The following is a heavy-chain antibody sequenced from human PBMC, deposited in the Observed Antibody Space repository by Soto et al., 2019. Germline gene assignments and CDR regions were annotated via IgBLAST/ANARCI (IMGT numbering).Heavy chain of an antibody. CDR2: IYYSGST. J-gene: IGHJ5*02. D-gene: IGHD5-18*01. CDR1: GGSVISGDYY. V-gene: IGHV4-61*08. CDR3: ARIPVDTYMINWFDP. Sequence: SETLSLTCTVSGGSVISGDYYWSWIRQPPGKGLEWIGYIYYSGSTNYNPSLKSRVSISLDTSKNQFSLRLTSVTAADTAVYYCARIPVDTYMINWFDPWGQGTLVTVSS.